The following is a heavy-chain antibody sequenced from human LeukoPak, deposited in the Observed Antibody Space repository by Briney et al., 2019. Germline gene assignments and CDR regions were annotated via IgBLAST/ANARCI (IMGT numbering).Heavy chain of an antibody. Sequence: ASVKVSCKASGYTFTGYYMHWVRQAPGQGLEWMGGIIPIFGTANYAQKFQGRVTITADESTSTAYMELSSLRSEDTAVYYCAREKRPYYYDSSGYYFDAFDIWGQGTMVTVSS. J-gene: IGHJ3*02. D-gene: IGHD3-22*01. CDR1: GYTFTGYY. CDR2: IIPIFGTA. CDR3: AREKRPYYYDSSGYYFDAFDI. V-gene: IGHV1-69*13.